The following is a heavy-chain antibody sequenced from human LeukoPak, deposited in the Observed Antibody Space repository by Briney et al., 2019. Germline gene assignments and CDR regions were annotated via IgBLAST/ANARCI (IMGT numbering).Heavy chain of an antibody. D-gene: IGHD2-15*01. J-gene: IGHJ4*02. Sequence: PGGSLRLSCAASGFTFSSYWMSWIRQAPGKGLEWVANTNQDGSDKQYVDSVKGRFTISRDNAKNSLYLQMDSLRAEDTGLYYCARDHVVDGLVFDYWGQGALVTVSS. V-gene: IGHV3-7*01. CDR1: GFTFSSYW. CDR3: ARDHVVDGLVFDY. CDR2: TNQDGSDK.